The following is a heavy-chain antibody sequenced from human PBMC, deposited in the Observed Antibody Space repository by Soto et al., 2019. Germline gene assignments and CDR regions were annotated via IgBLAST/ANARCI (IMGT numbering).Heavy chain of an antibody. Sequence: ASVKVSCKASGGTFSSYAISWVRQAPGQGLEWMGGIIPIFGTANYAQKFQGRVTITADKSTSTAYMELSSLRSEDTAVYYCARGRLDQRWFDPWGQGTLVNVSS. V-gene: IGHV1-69*06. CDR2: IIPIFGTA. CDR1: GGTFSSYA. CDR3: ARGRLDQRWFDP. D-gene: IGHD3-16*01. J-gene: IGHJ5*02.